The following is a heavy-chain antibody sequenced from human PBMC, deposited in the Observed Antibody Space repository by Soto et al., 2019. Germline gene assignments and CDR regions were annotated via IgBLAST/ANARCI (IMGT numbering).Heavy chain of an antibody. CDR1: GFTFSSYW. D-gene: IGHD2-15*01. V-gene: IGHV3-74*01. J-gene: IGHJ4*02. CDR2: INSDGSST. CDR3: ARALELNGYCSGGSCYPKN. Sequence: EVQLVESGGGLVQPGGSLRLSCAASGFTFSSYWMHWVRQAPGKGLVWVSRINSDGSSTSYADSVKGRFTISRDNAKNTLYLQMNSLRAEDTAVYYCARALELNGYCSGGSCYPKNWGQGTLVTVSS.